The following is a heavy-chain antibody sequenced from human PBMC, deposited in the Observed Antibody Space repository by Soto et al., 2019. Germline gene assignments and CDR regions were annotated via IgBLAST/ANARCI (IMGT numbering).Heavy chain of an antibody. CDR1: GGSISSSSYY. Sequence: LTCTVSGGSISSSSYYWGWIRQPPGKGLEWIGEINHSGSTNYNPSLKSRVTISVDTSKNQFSLKLSSVTAADTAVYYCARGMDYYGMDVWGQGTTVTVSS. CDR3: ARGMDYYGMDV. D-gene: IGHD2-8*01. J-gene: IGHJ6*02. V-gene: IGHV4-39*07. CDR2: INHSGST.